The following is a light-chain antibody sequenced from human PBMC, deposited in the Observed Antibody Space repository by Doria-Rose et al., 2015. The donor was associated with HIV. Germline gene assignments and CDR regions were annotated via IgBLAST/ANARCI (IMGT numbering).Light chain of an antibody. Sequence: TQSPGTLSLSPGERAALSCRASQSFSSTYLAWYQQKPGQAPSLLIYDGSTKATGIPDRFSASGSGTYFTLTINRLEPEDFALYYCHQYGTSWTFGQGNKVEI. CDR2: DGS. J-gene: IGKJ1*01. CDR1: QSFSSTY. CDR3: HQYGTSWT. V-gene: IGKV3-20*01.